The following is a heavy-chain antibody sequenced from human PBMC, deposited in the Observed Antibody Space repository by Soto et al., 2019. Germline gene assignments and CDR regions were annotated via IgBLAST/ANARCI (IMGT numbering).Heavy chain of an antibody. Sequence: GGSLRLSCAASGFTFSSYDMHWVRQATGKGLEWVSAIGTAGDTYYPGSVKGRFTISRENAKNSLYLQMNSLRAGDTAVYYCARGMGRVKTYYDILTRYFYMDVCGKGTTVPVSS. J-gene: IGHJ6*03. D-gene: IGHD3-9*01. CDR2: IGTAGDT. CDR3: ARGMGRVKTYYDILTRYFYMDV. CDR1: GFTFSSYD. V-gene: IGHV3-13*01.